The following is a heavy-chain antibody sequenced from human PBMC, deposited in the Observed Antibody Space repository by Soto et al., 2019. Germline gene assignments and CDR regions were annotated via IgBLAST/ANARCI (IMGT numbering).Heavy chain of an antibody. Sequence: QLQLQESGSGLVKPSQTLSLTCAVSGGSISSGGYSWSWIRQPPGKGLEWIGYIYHSGSTYYNPSLKSRVTISVDSSNTQFSLKLSSVTAADSAVYYCAGVRGPYCGGEVYPPTPNWFDPWGQGTLVTVSS. D-gene: IGHD2-21*01. CDR2: IYHSGST. CDR3: AGVRGPYCGGEVYPPTPNWFDP. J-gene: IGHJ5*02. V-gene: IGHV4-30-2*01. CDR1: GGSISSGGYS.